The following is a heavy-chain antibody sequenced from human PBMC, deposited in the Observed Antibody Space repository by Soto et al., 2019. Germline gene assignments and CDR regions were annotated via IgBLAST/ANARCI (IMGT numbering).Heavy chain of an antibody. D-gene: IGHD6-13*01. CDR1: GYTFTSYG. CDR2: ISAYNGNT. J-gene: IGHJ4*02. CDR3: ERDTGIAAAGTIFDY. V-gene: IGHV1-18*01. Sequence: ASVKVSCKASGYTFTSYGISWVRQAPGQGLEWMGWISAYNGNTNYAQKLQGRVTMTTDTSTSTAYMELRSLRSDDTAVYYCERDTGIAAAGTIFDYWGQGTLVTVSS.